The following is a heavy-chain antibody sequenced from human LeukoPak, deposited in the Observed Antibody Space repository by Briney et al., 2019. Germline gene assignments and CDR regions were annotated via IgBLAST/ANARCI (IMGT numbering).Heavy chain of an antibody. V-gene: IGHV3-30*03. CDR3: TADQFSILYDYYYGMDV. CDR2: ISYDGSNK. Sequence: PGGSLRLSCVASGFSFSSFGMHWVRQAPGKGLEWVAVISYDGSNKFYADSVKGRFTISRDNSKNTLYLQMNSLRAEDTAVYYCTADQFSILYDYYYGMDVWGQGTTVAVS. CDR1: GFSFSSFG. D-gene: IGHD2-15*01. J-gene: IGHJ6*02.